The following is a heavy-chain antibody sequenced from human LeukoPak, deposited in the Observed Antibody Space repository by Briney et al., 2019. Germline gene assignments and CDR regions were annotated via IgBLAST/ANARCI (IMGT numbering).Heavy chain of an antibody. CDR3: TRDLTNPPSVWGSYRYTPYFDY. J-gene: IGHJ4*02. CDR1: GFTFGDYA. V-gene: IGHV3-49*04. Sequence: PGGSLRLSCTASGFTFGDYAMSWVRQAPGKGLEWVGFIRSKAYGGTTEYAASVKGRFTISRDDSKSIAYLQMNSLKTEDTAVYYCTRDLTNPPSVWGSYRYTPYFDYWGQGTLVTVSS. CDR2: IRSKAYGGTT. D-gene: IGHD3-16*02.